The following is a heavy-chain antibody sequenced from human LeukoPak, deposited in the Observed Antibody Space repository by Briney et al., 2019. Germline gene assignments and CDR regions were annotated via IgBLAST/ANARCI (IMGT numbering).Heavy chain of an antibody. CDR2: IYYSGIT. CDR1: GGSISSYY. Sequence: SETLSLTCTVSGGSISSYYWSWIRQPPGKGLEWIGYIYYSGITNYNPSLKSRVIISVDTSKNQFSLKLSSVTAADTAVYYCAREPAGVRSGSYYRHFDYWGQGTLVTVSS. CDR3: AREPAGVRSGSYYRHFDY. J-gene: IGHJ4*02. D-gene: IGHD3-10*01. V-gene: IGHV4-59*12.